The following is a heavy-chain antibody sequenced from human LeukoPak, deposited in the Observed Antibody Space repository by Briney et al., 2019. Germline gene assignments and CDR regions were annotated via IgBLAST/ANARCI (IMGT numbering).Heavy chain of an antibody. V-gene: IGHV3-53*01. D-gene: IGHD3-10*01. CDR3: TTDRSDVLLWFGESLNWFDT. Sequence: GGSLRLSCTVSGFTVSSNSMSWVRQAPGKGLEWVSFIYSGGNTHYSDSVKGRFTISRDNSKNTLYLQMNILKTEDTAVYYCTTDRSDVLLWFGESLNWFDTWGQGTLVTVS. J-gene: IGHJ5*02. CDR1: GFTVSSNS. CDR2: IYSGGNT.